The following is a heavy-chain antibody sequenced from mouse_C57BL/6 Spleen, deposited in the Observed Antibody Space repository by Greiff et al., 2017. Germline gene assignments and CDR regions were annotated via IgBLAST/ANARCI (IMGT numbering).Heavy chain of an antibody. Sequence: VKLQQSGPELVKPGASVKISCKASGYAFSSSWMNWVKQRPGKGLEWIGRIYPGDGDTNYNGKFKGKATLTADKSSSTAYMQLSSLTSEDSAVYFCARSGGYDGTWFAYWGQGTLVTVSA. J-gene: IGHJ3*01. D-gene: IGHD2-2*01. CDR2: IYPGDGDT. V-gene: IGHV1-82*01. CDR3: ARSGGYDGTWFAY. CDR1: GYAFSSSW.